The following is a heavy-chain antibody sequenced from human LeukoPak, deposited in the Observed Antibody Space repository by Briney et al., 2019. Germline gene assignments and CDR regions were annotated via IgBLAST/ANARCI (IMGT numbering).Heavy chain of an antibody. CDR2: ISYSGST. CDR1: GGSISSCY. CDR3: ARYIWGSYPTFEDY. D-gene: IGHD3-16*02. J-gene: IGHJ4*02. Sequence: SETLSLTCTVSGGSISSCYWSWIRQPPGKGLEWIGYISYSGSTNYNPSLKSRVTISVDTSKNQLSLKLNSVTAADTAVYYCARYIWGSYPTFEDYWGQGSLSPSPQ. V-gene: IGHV4-59*01.